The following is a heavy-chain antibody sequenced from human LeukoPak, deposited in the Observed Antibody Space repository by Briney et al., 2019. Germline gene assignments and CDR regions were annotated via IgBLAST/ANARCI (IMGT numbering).Heavy chain of an antibody. CDR3: ARDLDDYGDYYFDY. CDR1: GGSFSVYY. V-gene: IGHV4-34*01. CDR2: INHSGST. Sequence: SETLSLTCAVYGGSFSVYYWSWIRQPPGKGLEWIGEINHSGSTNYNPSLKSRVTISVDTSKNQFSLKLSSVTAADTAVYYCARDLDDYGDYYFDYWGQGTLVTVSS. D-gene: IGHD4-17*01. J-gene: IGHJ4*02.